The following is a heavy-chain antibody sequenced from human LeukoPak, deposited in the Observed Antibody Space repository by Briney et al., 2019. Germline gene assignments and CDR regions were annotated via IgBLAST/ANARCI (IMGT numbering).Heavy chain of an antibody. Sequence: PSETLSLTCTVSGGSISSSSYYWGWIRQPPGKGLEWIGSIYYSGSTYYNPSLKSRVTISVDTSKNQFSLKLSSVTAADTAVYYCAIINRSGAFDIWGQGTMVTVSS. CDR1: GGSISSSSYY. V-gene: IGHV4-39*07. CDR2: IYYSGST. J-gene: IGHJ3*02. D-gene: IGHD1-14*01. CDR3: AIINRSGAFDI.